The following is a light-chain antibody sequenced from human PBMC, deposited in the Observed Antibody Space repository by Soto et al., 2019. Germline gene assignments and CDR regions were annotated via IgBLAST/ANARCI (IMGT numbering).Light chain of an antibody. CDR2: EVN. Sequence: QSVLTQPASVSGSPRQSITISCTGASSDVGSYTYVSWYQQHPGKAPKLMIYEVNNRPSGVSNRFSGSKSGNTASLTISGLQAEDEADYYCSLYTSSSTLYVFGTGTKVTVL. CDR1: SSDVGSYTY. V-gene: IGLV2-14*01. J-gene: IGLJ1*01. CDR3: SLYTSSSTLYV.